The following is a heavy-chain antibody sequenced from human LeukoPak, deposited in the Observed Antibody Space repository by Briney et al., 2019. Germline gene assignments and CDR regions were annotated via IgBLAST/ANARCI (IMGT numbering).Heavy chain of an antibody. J-gene: IGHJ3*02. Sequence: GGSLRLSCAASGFIFSNYWMTWVRHAPGKGLEWVATIKQDGGEKYYVDSVKGRFTISRDNAKNSLYLQMNSLRAEDTAVYYCARTMYYYDSSGSVNAFDIWGQGTMVTVSS. CDR2: IKQDGGEK. CDR3: ARTMYYYDSSGSVNAFDI. CDR1: GFIFSNYW. V-gene: IGHV3-7*01. D-gene: IGHD3-22*01.